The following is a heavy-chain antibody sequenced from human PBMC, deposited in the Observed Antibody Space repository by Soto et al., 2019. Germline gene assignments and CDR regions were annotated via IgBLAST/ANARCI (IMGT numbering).Heavy chain of an antibody. CDR1: GGSISSGGYS. D-gene: IGHD5-12*01. CDR3: ARGGVLATISDWSDP. J-gene: IGHJ5*02. V-gene: IGHV4-30-2*01. CDR2: IYHSGST. Sequence: KASETLSLTCAVSGGSISSGGYSWSWIRQPPGKGLEWIGYIYHSGSTYYNPSLKSRVTISVDRSKNQFSLKLSSVTAADTAVYYCARGGVLATISDWSDPWGQGTLVTVSS.